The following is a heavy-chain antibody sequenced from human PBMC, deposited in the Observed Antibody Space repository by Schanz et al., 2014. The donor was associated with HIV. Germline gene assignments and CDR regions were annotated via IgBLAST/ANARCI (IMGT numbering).Heavy chain of an antibody. CDR1: SGSISSSSYY. V-gene: IGHV4-39*07. Sequence: QLQLQESGPGLVKPSETLSLTCSVSSGSISSSSYYWSWIRQSPGKGLEWIAEVNHSGDANHNPSLKSRVTISVDTSKNQFSLKLDSVTAADTAVYYCARAKWPPRNRHFDFWGQGNLVTVS. CDR2: VNHSGDA. CDR3: ARAKWPPRNRHFDF. D-gene: IGHD5-12*01. J-gene: IGHJ4*02.